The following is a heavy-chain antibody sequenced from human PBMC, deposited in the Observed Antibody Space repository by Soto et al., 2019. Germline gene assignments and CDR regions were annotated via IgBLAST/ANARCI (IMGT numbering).Heavy chain of an antibody. J-gene: IGHJ4*02. D-gene: IGHD3-10*01. Sequence: PGGSLRLSCATSGFTFSNYWMTWVRQAPGKGLEWVANIIKDGSEKSYADSVKGRFTISRDNARNSLYLEMNSLRVEDTAFYYCARDWGGLGYWGQGTLVTVSS. CDR1: GFTFSNYW. CDR2: IIKDGSEK. CDR3: ARDWGGLGY. V-gene: IGHV3-7*03.